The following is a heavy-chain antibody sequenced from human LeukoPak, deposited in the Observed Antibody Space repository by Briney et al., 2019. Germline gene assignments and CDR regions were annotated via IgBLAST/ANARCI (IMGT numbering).Heavy chain of an antibody. D-gene: IGHD3-3*01. CDR3: ARHPSLGSYTIFGVVTPPEYNWFDP. CDR1: GYSFTSYW. J-gene: IGHJ5*02. V-gene: IGHV5-51*01. CDR2: IYPGDSDT. Sequence: GESLKISCKGSGYSFTSYWIGWVRQMPGKGLEWMGIIYPGDSDTRYSPSFQGQVTISADKSISTAYLQWSSLKASDTAMYYCARHPSLGSYTIFGVVTPPEYNWFDPWGQGTLVTVSS.